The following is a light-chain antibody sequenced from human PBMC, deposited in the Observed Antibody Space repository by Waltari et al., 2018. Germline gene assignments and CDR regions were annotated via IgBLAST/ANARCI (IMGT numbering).Light chain of an antibody. CDR3: QQYYTTPPT. J-gene: IGKJ3*01. CDR2: WAS. Sequence: DIVITQSPDSLAVSLGEGDSTTRTSSPTVLSRSINKNYFRWYQQKPGQPPKLLIYWASTRETGVPDRFSGSGSGTDFTLTISSLQAEDVAVYYCQQYYTTPPTFGPGTRVDI. V-gene: IGKV4-1*01. CDR1: PTVLSRSINKNY.